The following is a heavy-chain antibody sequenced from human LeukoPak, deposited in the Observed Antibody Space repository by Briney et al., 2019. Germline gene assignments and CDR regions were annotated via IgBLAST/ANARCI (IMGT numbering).Heavy chain of an antibody. J-gene: IGHJ1*01. Sequence: SETLSLTCAVYGGSFSGYYWSWIRRPPGKGLEWIGEINHSGSTNYNPSLKSRVTISVDTSKNQFSLKLSSVTAADTAVYYCARGHDYSNYWFQHWGQGTLVTVSS. CDR2: INHSGST. V-gene: IGHV4-34*01. CDR1: GGSFSGYY. CDR3: ARGHDYSNYWFQH. D-gene: IGHD4-11*01.